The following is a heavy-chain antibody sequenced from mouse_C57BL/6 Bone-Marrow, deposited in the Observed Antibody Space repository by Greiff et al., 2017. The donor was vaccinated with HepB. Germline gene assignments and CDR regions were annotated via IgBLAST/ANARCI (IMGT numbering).Heavy chain of an antibody. Sequence: DVKLVESGGGLVKPGGSLKLSCAASGFTFSSYAMSWVRQTPEKRLEWVATISDGGSYTYYPDNVKGRFTISRDNAKNNLYLQMSHLKSEDTAMYYCARDPGLLGGGQGTLVTVSA. D-gene: IGHD2-10*01. V-gene: IGHV5-4*01. CDR1: GFTFSSYA. CDR2: ISDGGSYT. J-gene: IGHJ3*01. CDR3: ARDPGLLG.